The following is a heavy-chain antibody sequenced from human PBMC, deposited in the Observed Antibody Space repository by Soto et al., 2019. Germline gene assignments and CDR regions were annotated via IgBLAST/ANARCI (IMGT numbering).Heavy chain of an antibody. CDR3: ARGRVVLLWFGDHNWFDP. CDR1: GGSISSGGYY. Sequence: SETLSLTCTVSGGSISSGGYYWSWIRQPPGKGLEWIGEINHSGSTNYNQSLKSRVTISVDTSKNQFSLKLSSVTAADTAVYYCARGRVVLLWFGDHNWFDPWGQGTLVTVSS. CDR2: INHSGST. D-gene: IGHD3-10*01. J-gene: IGHJ5*02. V-gene: IGHV4-39*07.